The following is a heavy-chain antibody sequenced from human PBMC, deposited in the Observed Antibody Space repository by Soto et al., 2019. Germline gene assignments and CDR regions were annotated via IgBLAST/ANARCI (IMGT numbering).Heavy chain of an antibody. D-gene: IGHD4-17*01. CDR1: GFTFSNYG. Sequence: EVQLVESGGGFVQHGGSLRLSCAASGFTFSNYGMNWVRQAPGKGLEWVSYIGSSSSAIYYADSVKGRFTISRDNAKNSLYLQMNSLRDEDTAVYYYARAALYGYDYWGQGTLVTVSS. J-gene: IGHJ4*02. V-gene: IGHV3-48*02. CDR2: IGSSSSAI. CDR3: ARAALYGYDY.